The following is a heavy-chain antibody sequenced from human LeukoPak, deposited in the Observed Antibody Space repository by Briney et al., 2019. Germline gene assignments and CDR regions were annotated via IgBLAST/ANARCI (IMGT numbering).Heavy chain of an antibody. Sequence: PSETLSLTCTVSGGSISSYYWSWIRQPPGKGLECTGYIHYSGSTNYNPSLESRVTISVDTSKNQFSLKLKSVTAADTAVYYCARGGYYGWGNDFRFDPWGQGTLVTVSS. CDR3: ARGGYYGWGNDFRFDP. D-gene: IGHD3-10*01. CDR2: IHYSGST. J-gene: IGHJ5*02. CDR1: GGSISSYY. V-gene: IGHV4-59*01.